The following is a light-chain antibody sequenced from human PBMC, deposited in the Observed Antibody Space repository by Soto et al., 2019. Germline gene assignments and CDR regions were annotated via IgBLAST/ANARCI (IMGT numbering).Light chain of an antibody. Sequence: SYALTQAPSVSVAPGQTARIACGCNNIGRESVHWYQQRPGQAPVLVVFDDTDRPSGIPERFSGSNSGNTATLTISRVEAGDEADYYCQVWDDVSDQVIFGGGTKVTVL. CDR3: QVWDDVSDQVI. J-gene: IGLJ2*01. CDR1: NIGRES. CDR2: DDT. V-gene: IGLV3-21*02.